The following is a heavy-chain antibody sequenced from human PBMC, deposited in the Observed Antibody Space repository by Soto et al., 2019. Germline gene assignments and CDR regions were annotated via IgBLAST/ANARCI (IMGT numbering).Heavy chain of an antibody. V-gene: IGHV1-8*01. CDR3: ARERTGTASMDV. CDR1: GYTFTSYD. J-gene: IGHJ6*02. CDR2: MNPNSGNT. D-gene: IGHD1-1*01. Sequence: QVQLVQSGAEVKKPGASVKVSCKASGYTFTSYDINWVRQATGQGLEWMGWMNPNSGNTGYAQKXXGXLTMTRNTSRSPAYMELSSLSSEDTAVYYCARERTGTASMDVWGQGSTVTVYS.